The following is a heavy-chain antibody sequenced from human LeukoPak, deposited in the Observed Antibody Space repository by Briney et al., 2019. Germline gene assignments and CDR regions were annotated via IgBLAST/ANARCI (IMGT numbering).Heavy chain of an antibody. CDR1: GFTFSSYS. CDR3: ARAAAPLNYFDY. CDR2: ISSSSSYI. V-gene: IGHV3-21*01. J-gene: IGHJ4*02. D-gene: IGHD6-13*01. Sequence: GGSLRLSCAASGFTFSSYSMNWVRQAPGKGLEGVSSISSSSSYIYYADSVKGRFTISRDNAKNSLYLQMNSLRAEDTAVYYCARAAAPLNYFDYWGQGTLVTVSS.